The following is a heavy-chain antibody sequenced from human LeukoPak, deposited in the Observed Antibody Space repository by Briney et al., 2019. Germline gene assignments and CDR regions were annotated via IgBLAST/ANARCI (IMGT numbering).Heavy chain of an antibody. J-gene: IGHJ6*03. Sequence: ASVKVSCKASGYILTDYYMHWVRQAPGQGLEWMGWINPNSGDTNYAQKFQGRVTITADKSTSTAYMELSSLRSEDTAVYYCARDGSYYGSGSSIYYYYYMDVWGKGTTVTVSS. CDR1: GYILTDYY. CDR2: INPNSGDT. D-gene: IGHD3-10*01. CDR3: ARDGSYYGSGSSIYYYYYMDV. V-gene: IGHV1-2*02.